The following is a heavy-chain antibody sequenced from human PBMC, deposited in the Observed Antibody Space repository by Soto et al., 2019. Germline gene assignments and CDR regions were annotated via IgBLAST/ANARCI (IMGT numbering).Heavy chain of an antibody. V-gene: IGHV4-39*01. Sequence: SETLSLTCTVCGDSISSSSYYWGWIRQPPGKGLEWIGSIYYSGSTYYNPSLKSRVTISVDTSKNQFSLKLSSVTAADTAVYYCARRARYYDFYYYYGMDVWGQGTTVTVSS. CDR1: GDSISSSSYY. CDR2: IYYSGST. CDR3: ARRARYYDFYYYYGMDV. J-gene: IGHJ6*02. D-gene: IGHD3-3*01.